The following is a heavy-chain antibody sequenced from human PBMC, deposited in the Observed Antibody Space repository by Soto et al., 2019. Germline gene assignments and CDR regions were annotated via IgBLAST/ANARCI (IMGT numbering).Heavy chain of an antibody. D-gene: IGHD3-10*01. Sequence: SVKVSCKASGGTFSSYSISWVRQAPGQGLEWMGGIIPIFGTANYAQKFQGRVTITADESTSTAYMELSSLRSEDTAVYYCARPQIGVHMDYYYGMDVWGQGTTVTVSS. CDR1: GGTFSSYS. CDR3: ARPQIGVHMDYYYGMDV. J-gene: IGHJ6*02. V-gene: IGHV1-69*13. CDR2: IIPIFGTA.